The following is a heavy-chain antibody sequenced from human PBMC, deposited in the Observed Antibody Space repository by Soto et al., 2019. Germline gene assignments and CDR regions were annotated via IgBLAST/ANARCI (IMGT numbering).Heavy chain of an antibody. CDR1: GFTFSSYS. CDR2: ISSSSSTI. Sequence: GGSLRLSCAASGFTFSSYSMNWVRQAPGKGLEWVSYISSSSSTIYYADSVKGRFTISRDNAKNSLYLQMNSLRAEDTAVYYCARSSRAIFGVVIRRYYYMDVWGKGTTVTVSS. D-gene: IGHD3-3*01. V-gene: IGHV3-48*01. J-gene: IGHJ6*03. CDR3: ARSSRAIFGVVIRRYYYMDV.